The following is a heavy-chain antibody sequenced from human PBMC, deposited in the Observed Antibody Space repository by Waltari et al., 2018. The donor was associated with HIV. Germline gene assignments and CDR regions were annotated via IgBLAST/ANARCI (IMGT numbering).Heavy chain of an antibody. J-gene: IGHJ6*02. D-gene: IGHD2-15*01. Sequence: QVQLQESGPGLVKPSQTLSLTCTVSGGSISSGGYYWSWIRQHPGKGLAWIGYIYYSGSTYYNPSLKSRVTISVDTSKNQFSLKRSSVTASDTAVYYCARDSLYCSGGNCYPPYYYYGMDVWGQGTTVTVSS. CDR3: ARDSLYCSGGNCYPPYYYYGMDV. CDR1: GGSISSGGYY. V-gene: IGHV4-31*03. CDR2: IYYSGST.